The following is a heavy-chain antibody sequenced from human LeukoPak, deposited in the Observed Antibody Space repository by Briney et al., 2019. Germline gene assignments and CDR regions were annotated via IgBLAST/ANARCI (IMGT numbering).Heavy chain of an antibody. D-gene: IGHD5-24*01. Sequence: SCKASGYTFSGYYIHWVRQAPGKGLEWVAVIWYDGSNEYYGDSVKGRFTISRDNSKNTLYLQMNSLRAEDTAVYYCARDPEGRDGFYWGQGTLVTVSS. CDR3: ARDPEGRDGFY. CDR2: IWYDGSNE. J-gene: IGHJ4*02. V-gene: IGHV3-33*08. CDR1: GYTFSGYY.